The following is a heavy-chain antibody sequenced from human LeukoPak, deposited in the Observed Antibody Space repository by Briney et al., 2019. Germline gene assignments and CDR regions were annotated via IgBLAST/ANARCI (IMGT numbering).Heavy chain of an antibody. D-gene: IGHD2-15*01. V-gene: IGHV3-30-3*01. CDR1: GFTFSRCA. Sequence: PGGSLRLSCATSGFTFSRCAMYWVRQAPGKGLEWVALISDDGSNKYYVDSVGRFTISRDNSKNTVYLQMNSPRVEDTAMYYCAREKCSGASCYSTVDYWGQGTLVTVSS. CDR3: AREKCSGASCYSTVDY. J-gene: IGHJ4*02. CDR2: ISDDGSNK.